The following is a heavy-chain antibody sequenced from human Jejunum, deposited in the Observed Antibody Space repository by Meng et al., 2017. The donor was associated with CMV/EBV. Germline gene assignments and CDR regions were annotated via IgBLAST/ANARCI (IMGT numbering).Heavy chain of an antibody. D-gene: IGHD3-10*01. CDR3: ARGGYGSGSYYPRPFDY. Sequence: QVQLQESGPGLLQPSQTLSLPCTVSGGSISSGDYYWSWIRQPPGKGLEWIGYISYIGSTYYNPSLKSRLTMSIDKSTNQFSLMLSSVTAADTAVYYCARGGYGSGSYYPRPFDYWGQGTLVTVSS. CDR1: GGSISSGDYY. J-gene: IGHJ4*02. V-gene: IGHV4-30-4*01. CDR2: ISYIGST.